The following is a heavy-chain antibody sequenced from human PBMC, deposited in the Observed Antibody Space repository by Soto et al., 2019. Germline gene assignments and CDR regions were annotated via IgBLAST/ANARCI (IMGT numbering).Heavy chain of an antibody. CDR3: XXXXXXXXXDY. CDR2: IYYSGST. J-gene: IGHJ4*02. Sequence: QLQLQESGPGLVKPSETLSLTCTVSGGSISSSSYYWGWIRQPPGKGLEWIGSIYYSGSTYYNPSLKSRVXXXXXXXXXXXXXXXXXXXXXXXXXXXXXXXXXXXXXDYWGQGTLVTVSS. CDR1: GGSISSSSYY. V-gene: IGHV4-39*01.